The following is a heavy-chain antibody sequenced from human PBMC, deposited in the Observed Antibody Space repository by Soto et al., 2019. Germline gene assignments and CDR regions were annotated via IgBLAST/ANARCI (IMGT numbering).Heavy chain of an antibody. CDR1: GYSFTIYW. D-gene: IGHD2-2*01. J-gene: IGHJ4*02. Sequence: TGESLKISCKGSGYSFTIYWIGWVRQMPGKGLEWMGIIYPGDSDTRYSPSFQGQVTISADKSISTAYLQWSSLKTSDTAVYFCARRYCSSSSCYLDYWGQGTLVTVSS. V-gene: IGHV5-51*01. CDR3: ARRYCSSSSCYLDY. CDR2: IYPGDSDT.